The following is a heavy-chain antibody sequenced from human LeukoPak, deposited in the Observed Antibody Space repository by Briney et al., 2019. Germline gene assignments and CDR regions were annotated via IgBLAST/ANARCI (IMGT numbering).Heavy chain of an antibody. D-gene: IGHD3-22*01. CDR2: INPNSFGT. Sequence: ASVKVSCKASGYTFTGYYMQLVRLAPGPGLEWLGLINPNSFGTNYAQKFQGRVTMTRDTSISTAYMELSRLRSDDTAVYYCARAGGKYDSRTVGYWGQGTLVTVSS. CDR3: ARAGGKYDSRTVGY. CDR1: GYTFTGYY. V-gene: IGHV1-2*02. J-gene: IGHJ4*02.